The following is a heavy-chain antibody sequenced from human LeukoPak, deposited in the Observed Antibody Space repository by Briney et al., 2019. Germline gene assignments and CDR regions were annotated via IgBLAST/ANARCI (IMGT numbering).Heavy chain of an antibody. D-gene: IGHD3-22*01. CDR2: IYYNGST. CDR1: SGSISSSSYY. V-gene: IGHV4-39*07. CDR3: TSTYDSSGYDY. Sequence: PSDTQSLICIVSSGSISSSSYYGGWIRQPPGKGLERIGSIYYNGSTYYNPALKSRVTMSVDTSKNQFSLKLSSVTAADTAVYYCTSTYDSSGYDYWGQGTLVTVSS. J-gene: IGHJ4*02.